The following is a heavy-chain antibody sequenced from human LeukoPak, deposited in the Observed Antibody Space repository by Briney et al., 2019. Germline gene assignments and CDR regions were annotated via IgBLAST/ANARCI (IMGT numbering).Heavy chain of an antibody. D-gene: IGHD6-19*01. CDR1: GGSISTSSYY. V-gene: IGHV4-39*01. CDR2: IYYSGST. CDR3: ARQGLRSGWPDY. J-gene: IGHJ4*02. Sequence: KPSETLSLTCTVSGGSISTSSYYWGWIRQPPGKGLEWIGSIYYSGSTYYNPSLKSRVTISVDTSKNQFSLKLSSVTAADTAVYYCARQGLRSGWPDYWGQGTLFTVSS.